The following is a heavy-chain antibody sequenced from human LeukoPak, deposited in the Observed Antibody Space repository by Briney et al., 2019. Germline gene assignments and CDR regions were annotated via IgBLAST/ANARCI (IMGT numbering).Heavy chain of an antibody. Sequence: ASVKVSCKASGYTFTSYGISWVRQATGQGLEWMGWMNPNSGNTGYAQKFQGRVTMTRNTSISTAYMELSSLRSEDTAVYYCARRASGDSDFDYWGQGTLVTVSS. J-gene: IGHJ4*02. CDR2: MNPNSGNT. D-gene: IGHD4-17*01. CDR3: ARRASGDSDFDY. CDR1: GYTFTSYG. V-gene: IGHV1-8*02.